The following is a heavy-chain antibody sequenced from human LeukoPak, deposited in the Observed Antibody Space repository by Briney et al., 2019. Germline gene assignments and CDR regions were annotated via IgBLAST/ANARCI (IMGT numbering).Heavy chain of an antibody. Sequence: GGSLRLSCAASGFTFSSYWMHWVRQAPGKGLVWVSRINTDGGSTSYAVSVKGRFTISRDNSKNTLYLQMNSLRPEDTAVYYCARTSQTFDYWGQGTLVTVSS. V-gene: IGHV3-74*01. J-gene: IGHJ4*02. CDR1: GFTFSSYW. CDR3: ARTSQTFDY. CDR2: INTDGGST.